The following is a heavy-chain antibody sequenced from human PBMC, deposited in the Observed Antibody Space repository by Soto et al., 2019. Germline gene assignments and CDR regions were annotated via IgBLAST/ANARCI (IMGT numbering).Heavy chain of an antibody. V-gene: IGHV3-23*01. CDR2: ISGSGGST. CDR1: GFTFSSYA. Sequence: EVQLLESGGGLVQPGGSLRLSCAASGFTFSSYAMSWVRQAPGKGLEWVSAISGSGGSTYYADSVKGRFTISRDNSKNTLYLQMNSLRAEDTAVYYCAKNGASSSSWYMWYYGMDVWGQGTTVTVSS. J-gene: IGHJ6*02. D-gene: IGHD6-13*01. CDR3: AKNGASSSSWYMWYYGMDV.